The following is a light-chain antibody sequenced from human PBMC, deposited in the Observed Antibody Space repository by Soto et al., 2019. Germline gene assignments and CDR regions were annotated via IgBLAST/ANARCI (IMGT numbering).Light chain of an antibody. Sequence: EIVMTQSPATLSXXXXXXXXXXXXXSQSVNINLAWYQQKPGQAPRLLIYGTSTRATGVPARFSGSGSGTEFTLTISNLQSEDFAVYYCQQYNDWPPLTFGGGTKVDIK. J-gene: IGKJ4*01. V-gene: IGKV3-15*01. CDR2: GTS. CDR3: QQYNDWPPLT. CDR1: QSVNIN.